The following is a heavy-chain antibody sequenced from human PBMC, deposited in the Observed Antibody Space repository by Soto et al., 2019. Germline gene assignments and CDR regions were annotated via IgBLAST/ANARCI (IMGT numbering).Heavy chain of an antibody. V-gene: IGHV1-69*01. D-gene: IGHD5-18*01. CDR3: AREQLKARGYSYGGFDY. CDR1: GGTFSSYA. J-gene: IGHJ4*02. Sequence: QVQLVQSGAEVKKPGSSVKVSCKASGGTFSSYAISWVRQAPGQGLEWMGGVIPIFGTANYAQKFQGRVTITADESTSTAYMELSSLRSEDTAVYYCAREQLKARGYSYGGFDYWGQGTLVTVSS. CDR2: VIPIFGTA.